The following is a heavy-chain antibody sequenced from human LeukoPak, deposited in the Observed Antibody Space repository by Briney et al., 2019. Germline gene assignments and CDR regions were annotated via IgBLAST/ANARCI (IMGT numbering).Heavy chain of an antibody. CDR1: GGSFSGYY. D-gene: IGHD2-8*01. CDR2: INHSGST. CDR3: ARASHCTNGVCHYY. Sequence: SETLSLTCAVCGGSFSGYYWSWIRQPPGKGLEWIGEINHSGSTNYNPSLKSPVTISVDTSKNQFSLKLSSVTAADTAVYYCARASHCTNGVCHYYWGQGTLVTVSS. J-gene: IGHJ4*02. V-gene: IGHV4-34*01.